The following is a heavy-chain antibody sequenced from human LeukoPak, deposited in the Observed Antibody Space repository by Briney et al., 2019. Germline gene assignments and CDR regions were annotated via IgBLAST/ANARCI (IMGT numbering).Heavy chain of an antibody. CDR3: AGGYSIDY. CDR2: IKGDGTEI. CDR1: GFTFSNYW. D-gene: IGHD5-18*01. V-gene: IGHV3-7*01. Sequence: PGGSQRLSCAASGFTFSNYWMNWVRQAPGKGLEWVANIKGDGTEINYVDSVKGRFTISRDNPKNSLYLQLNSLRAEDTAVYYCAGGYSIDYWGQGTLVHVSS. J-gene: IGHJ4*02.